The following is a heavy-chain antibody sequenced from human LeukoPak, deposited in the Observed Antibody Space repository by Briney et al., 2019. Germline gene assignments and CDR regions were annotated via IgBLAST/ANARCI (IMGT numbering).Heavy chain of an antibody. D-gene: IGHD7-27*01. CDR3: ARDSRNEANWRYYYCMDV. Sequence: TSETLSLTCTVSGGSISSGGYYWSWIRQHPGKGLEWIGYIYYSGSTYYNPSLKSRVTISVDTSKNQFSLKLSSVTAADTAVYYCARDSRNEANWRYYYCMDVWGKGTTVTVSS. V-gene: IGHV4-31*03. J-gene: IGHJ6*03. CDR1: GGSISSGGYY. CDR2: IYYSGST.